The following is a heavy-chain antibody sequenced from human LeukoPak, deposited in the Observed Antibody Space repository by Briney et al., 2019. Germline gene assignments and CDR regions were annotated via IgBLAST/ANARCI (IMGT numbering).Heavy chain of an antibody. CDR3: ARAQADDYDFWSGFRFDP. CDR1: GYTFTGYY. J-gene: IGHJ5*02. Sequence: GASVKVSCKASGYTFTGYYMHWVRQAPGQGLDWMGWINPNSGGTNYAQKVQGRVTMTRNMSTSTVYMELSSLRSEDTAVYYCARAQADDYDFWSGFRFDPWGQGTLVTVSS. D-gene: IGHD3-3*01. V-gene: IGHV1-2*02. CDR2: INPNSGGT.